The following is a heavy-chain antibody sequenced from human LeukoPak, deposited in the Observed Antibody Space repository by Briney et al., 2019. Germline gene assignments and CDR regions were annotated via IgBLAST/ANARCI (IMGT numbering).Heavy chain of an antibody. V-gene: IGHV1-18*01. Sequence: VASVKVSCKASGYTFVIYGISWLRQAPGQGLEWMGWISAKNGDTNYAQKFQGRVTMTTDTSTSTAYMDLRSLRSDDTAVYYCARAGATVTTNFDNWGQGTLVTVSS. D-gene: IGHD4-17*01. CDR1: GYTFVIYG. J-gene: IGHJ4*02. CDR3: ARAGATVTTNFDN. CDR2: ISAKNGDT.